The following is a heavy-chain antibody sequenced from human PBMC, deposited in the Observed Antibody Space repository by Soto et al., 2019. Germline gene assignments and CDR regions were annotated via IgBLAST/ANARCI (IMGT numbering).Heavy chain of an antibody. CDR1: GDSISSYY. V-gene: IGHV4-4*07. CDR2: IYTSGST. D-gene: IGHD4-4*01. Sequence: SETLSLTCTVSGDSISSYYWSWIRQPAGKGLEWIGRIYTSGSTNYNPSLKSRVTMSVDTSKNQFSLKLSSVTAADTAVYYCAREAVTTLYFDYWGQGTMVTVSS. J-gene: IGHJ4*02. CDR3: AREAVTTLYFDY.